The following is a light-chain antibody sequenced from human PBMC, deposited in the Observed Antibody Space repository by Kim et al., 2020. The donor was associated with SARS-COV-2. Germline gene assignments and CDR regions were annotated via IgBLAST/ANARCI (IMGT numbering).Light chain of an antibody. V-gene: IGLV2-14*01. CDR1: SSDVGGYNY. CDR3: SSYTSSSTLWV. Sequence: SELTQPASVSGSPGQSITISCTGTSSDVGGYNYVSWYQQHPGKAPKLMIYDVSKRPSGVSNRFSGSKSGNTASLTISGLQAEDEADYYCSSYTSSSTLWVFGGGTQLTVL. CDR2: DVS. J-gene: IGLJ3*02.